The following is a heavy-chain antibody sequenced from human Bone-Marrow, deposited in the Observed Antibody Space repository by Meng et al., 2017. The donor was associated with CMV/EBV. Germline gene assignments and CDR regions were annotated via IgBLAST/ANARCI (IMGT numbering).Heavy chain of an antibody. CDR1: GFTFSSYE. Sequence: GGSLRLSCAASGFTFSSYEMNWVRQAPGKGLEWVSYISSSGSTIYYADSVKGRFTISRDNAKNSLYLQMNSLRAEDTAVYYCARGIFGVVIEVHFDYWGQGTLVTVSS. CDR3: ARGIFGVVIEVHFDY. D-gene: IGHD3-3*01. J-gene: IGHJ4*02. CDR2: ISSSGSTI. V-gene: IGHV3-48*03.